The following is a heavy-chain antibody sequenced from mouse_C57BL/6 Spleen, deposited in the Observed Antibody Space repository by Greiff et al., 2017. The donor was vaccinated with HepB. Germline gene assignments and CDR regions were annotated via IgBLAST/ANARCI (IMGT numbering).Heavy chain of an antibody. D-gene: IGHD2-12*01. CDR2: INPSTGGT. V-gene: IGHV1-42*01. CDR1: GYSFTGYY. CDR3: ARDSYDPFAY. Sequence: EVKLMESGPELVKPGASVKISCKASGYSFTGYYMNWVKQSPEKSLEWIGEINPSTGGTTYNQKFKAKATLTVDKSSSTAYMQLKSLTSEDSAVYYCARDSYDPFAYWGQGTLVTVSA. J-gene: IGHJ3*01.